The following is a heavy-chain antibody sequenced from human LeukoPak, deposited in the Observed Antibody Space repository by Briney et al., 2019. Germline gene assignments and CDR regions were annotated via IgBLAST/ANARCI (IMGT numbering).Heavy chain of an antibody. CDR2: INHSGST. Sequence: PSETLSLTCAVYGGSFSGYYWSWIRQPPGKGLEWIGEINHSGSTNYNPSLKSRVTISVDTSKNQFSLKLSSVTAADTAVYYCARRHRRYSGYGEYYFDYWGQGTLVTVSS. V-gene: IGHV4-34*01. CDR3: ARRHRRYSGYGEYYFDY. D-gene: IGHD5-12*01. CDR1: GGSFSGYY. J-gene: IGHJ4*02.